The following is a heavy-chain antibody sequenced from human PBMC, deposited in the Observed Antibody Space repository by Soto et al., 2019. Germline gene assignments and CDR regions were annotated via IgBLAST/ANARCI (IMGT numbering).Heavy chain of an antibody. J-gene: IGHJ4*02. CDR3: ARQYIGSLEY. D-gene: IGHD1-26*01. CDR2: ISAYNGNT. Sequence: QVQLVQSGAEVKKPGASVKVSCKASGYTFTIYGISWVRQAPGQGLEWMGWISAYNGNTNYAQKLQDRVTMTTDTTTAPAYRELRRLRSDDTAVYYCARQYIGSLEYWGQGTLVTVSS. V-gene: IGHV1-18*01. CDR1: GYTFTIYG.